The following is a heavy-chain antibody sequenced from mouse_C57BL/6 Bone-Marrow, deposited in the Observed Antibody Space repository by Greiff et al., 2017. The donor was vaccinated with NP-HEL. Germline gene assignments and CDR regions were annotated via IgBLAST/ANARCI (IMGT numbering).Heavy chain of an antibody. CDR3: ARSGYGSDGFDY. CDR2: ISYSGST. Sequence: EVQGVESGPGLAKPSQTLSLTCSVTGYSITSDSWNWIRKFPGNKLEYMGYISYSGSTYYNPSPKSRISITRDTSKNQYYLQLDSVTTEDTATYYCARSGYGSDGFDYWGQGTTLTVSS. V-gene: IGHV3-8*01. CDR1: GYSITSDS. J-gene: IGHJ2*01. D-gene: IGHD2-2*01.